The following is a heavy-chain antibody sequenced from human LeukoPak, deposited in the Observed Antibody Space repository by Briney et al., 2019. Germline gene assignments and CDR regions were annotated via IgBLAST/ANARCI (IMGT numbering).Heavy chain of an antibody. V-gene: IGHV4-38-2*02. D-gene: IGHD3-3*01. CDR2: IYHSGST. CDR1: GYSISSGYY. Sequence: SETLSLTCTVSGYSISSGYYWGWIRQPPGKGLEWIGSIYHSGSTYYNPSLKSRVTISVDTSKNQFSLKLSSVTAADTAVYYCARADLYYDFWSGYWFDPWGQGTLVTVSS. CDR3: ARADLYYDFWSGYWFDP. J-gene: IGHJ5*02.